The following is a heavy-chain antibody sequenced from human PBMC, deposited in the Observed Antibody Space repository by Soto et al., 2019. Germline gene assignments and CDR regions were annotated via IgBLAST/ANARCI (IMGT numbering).Heavy chain of an antibody. Sequence: QVQLQQWGAGLLKPSETLSLTCGVTGGSFNGYFWTWIRQPPGKGLEWLGQINPSGSTNDNPSLKSRVIXSXDXXKNRVSLNLLSVTAADTAVYYCARGLIALGGTVSHWGRGTLVTVSS. V-gene: IGHV4-34*01. D-gene: IGHD1-26*01. J-gene: IGHJ4*02. CDR1: GGSFNGYF. CDR3: ARGLIALGGTVSH. CDR2: INPSGST.